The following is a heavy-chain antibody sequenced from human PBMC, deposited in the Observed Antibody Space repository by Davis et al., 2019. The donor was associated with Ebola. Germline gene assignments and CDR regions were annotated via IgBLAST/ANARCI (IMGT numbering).Heavy chain of an antibody. CDR3: AREKLRGSGYWDGPDY. V-gene: IGHV3-53*01. Sequence: GESLKISCAASGFTVSSNYMSWVRQAPGKGLEWVSVIYSGGSTYYADSVKGRFTISRDNSKNALYLQMSNLRVEDTAIYFCAREKLRGSGYWDGPDYWGQGTLVTVSS. CDR2: IYSGGST. CDR1: GFTVSSNY. D-gene: IGHD2-15*01. J-gene: IGHJ4*02.